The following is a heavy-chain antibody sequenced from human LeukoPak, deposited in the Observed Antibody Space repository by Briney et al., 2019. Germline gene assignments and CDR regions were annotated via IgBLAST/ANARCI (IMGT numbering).Heavy chain of an antibody. Sequence: ASVKVSCKASGGTFSSYAISWVRQAPGQGLGWMGRIIPILGIANYAQKFQGRVTITADKSTSTAYMELSSLRSEDTAVYYCATLQLDDYGDSTIDYWGQGTLVTVSS. D-gene: IGHD4-17*01. J-gene: IGHJ4*02. CDR1: GGTFSSYA. CDR3: ATLQLDDYGDSTIDY. CDR2: IIPILGIA. V-gene: IGHV1-69*04.